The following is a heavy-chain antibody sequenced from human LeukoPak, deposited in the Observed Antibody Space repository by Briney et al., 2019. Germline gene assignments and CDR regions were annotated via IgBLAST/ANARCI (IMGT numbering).Heavy chain of an antibody. Sequence: GGSLRLSCAASGFTFSSYSMNWVRQAPGKGLEWVSSISSSSSYIYYADSVKGRFTISRDNAKNSLYLQMNSLRAEDTAVYYCAKMPSRGIVATILGHFDYWGQGTLVTVSS. CDR1: GFTFSSYS. CDR2: ISSSSSYI. V-gene: IGHV3-21*01. D-gene: IGHD5-12*01. J-gene: IGHJ4*02. CDR3: AKMPSRGIVATILGHFDY.